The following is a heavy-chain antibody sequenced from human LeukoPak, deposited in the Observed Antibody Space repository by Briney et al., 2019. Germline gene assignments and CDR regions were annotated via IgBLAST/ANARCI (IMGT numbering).Heavy chain of an antibody. D-gene: IGHD6-19*01. V-gene: IGHV3-13*01. J-gene: IGHJ4*02. CDR2: IGIRGDT. CDR3: ARGGIQVSGIDEFDY. Sequence: GGSLRLSCAASGFTFPNYDMHWVRQATGKGLEWVSAIGIRGDTHYSGSVKGRFTISRENAENSLYLQMNSLRAEDTAVYYCARGGIQVSGIDEFDYWGQGTLVTVSS. CDR1: GFTFPNYD.